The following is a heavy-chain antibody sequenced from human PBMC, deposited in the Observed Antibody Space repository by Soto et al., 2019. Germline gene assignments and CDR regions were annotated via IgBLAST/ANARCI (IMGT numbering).Heavy chain of an antibody. Sequence: GASVKVSCKASGGTFSSYAISWVRQAPGQGLEWMGGIIPIFGTANYAQKFQGRVTITADKSTSTAYMELSSLRTEDTAVYYCAKLYPAGTETYLGGFDYWGQGALVTVSS. J-gene: IGHJ4*02. V-gene: IGHV1-69*06. CDR3: AKLYPAGTETYLGGFDY. CDR1: GGTFSSYA. CDR2: IIPIFGTA. D-gene: IGHD7-27*01.